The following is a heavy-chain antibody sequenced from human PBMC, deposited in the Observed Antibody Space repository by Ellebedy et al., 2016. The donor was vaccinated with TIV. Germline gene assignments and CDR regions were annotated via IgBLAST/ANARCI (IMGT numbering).Heavy chain of an antibody. CDR1: GFIFSGYW. V-gene: IGHV3-7*01. CDR2: IKQDGSEK. Sequence: GESLKISCAASGFIFSGYWMTWVRQVPGKGLEWVAHIKQDGSEKYYVESVKGRFTISRDNARNSMYLQMNSLRAEDTAVYYCATSDYGEYDYGMDVWGQGTTVTVSS. J-gene: IGHJ6*02. D-gene: IGHD4-17*01. CDR3: ATSDYGEYDYGMDV.